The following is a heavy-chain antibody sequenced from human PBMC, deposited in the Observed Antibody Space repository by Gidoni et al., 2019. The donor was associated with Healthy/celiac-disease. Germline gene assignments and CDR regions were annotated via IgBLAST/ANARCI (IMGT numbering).Heavy chain of an antibody. CDR3: AVPIFGVVDDAFDI. CDR2: INPNSGCT. Sequence: QVQLVQSGAEVKKPGASVKVSCKASGSTCNCYYMHWVRQAPGQGLEWGGWINPNSGCTNYAQKFQGRVTMTRDTSISTAYMELSRLRSDDTAVYYCAVPIFGVVDDAFDIWGQGTMVTVSS. J-gene: IGHJ3*02. D-gene: IGHD3-3*01. V-gene: IGHV1-2*02. CDR1: GSTCNCYY.